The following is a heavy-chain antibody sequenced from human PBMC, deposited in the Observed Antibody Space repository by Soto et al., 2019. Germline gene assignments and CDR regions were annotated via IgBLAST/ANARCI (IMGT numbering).Heavy chain of an antibody. CDR1: GVSVSSYG. V-gene: IGHV3-30*03. CDR3: VAGQYFFDY. CDR2: ISYDGSNK. D-gene: IGHD6-19*01. Sequence: PGGSLRLSCAASGVSVSSYGRQWVRQAPGKGLEWVAVISYDGSNKYYADSVKDRFTISRDNSKKTLYLQMNSLRADDTAVYYCVAGQYFFDYCRQGTLVTVSS. J-gene: IGHJ4*02.